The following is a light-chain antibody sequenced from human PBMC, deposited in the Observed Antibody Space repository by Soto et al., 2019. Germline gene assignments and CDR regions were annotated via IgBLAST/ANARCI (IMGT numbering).Light chain of an antibody. V-gene: IGKV3-20*01. CDR3: QQSYSTPLT. CDR2: GAS. CDR1: QSVSSSY. J-gene: IGKJ4*01. Sequence: ESVLTQSPGTLSLSPGERATLSCRASQSVSSSYLAWYQQKPGQAPRLLIYGASSRATGIPDRFGGSGSGTDFTLTISSLQPEDFATYYCQQSYSTPLTFGGGTKVDIK.